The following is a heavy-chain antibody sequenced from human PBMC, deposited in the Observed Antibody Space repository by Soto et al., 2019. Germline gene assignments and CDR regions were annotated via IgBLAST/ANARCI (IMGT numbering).Heavy chain of an antibody. CDR1: GDSINNTNW. CDR3: ARQRGSRGYYYAGFDY. Sequence: QVQLQESGPGLVKPSGTLSLTCAVSGDSINNTNWWSCVRQSPGKGLEWIGDIYHSGSTYYNPSLKSRVIVSVDKSKNQFSLKLTSVTAADTAIYYCARQRGSRGYYYAGFDYWGRGALVTVSS. J-gene: IGHJ4*02. CDR2: IYHSGST. D-gene: IGHD3-22*01. V-gene: IGHV4-4*02.